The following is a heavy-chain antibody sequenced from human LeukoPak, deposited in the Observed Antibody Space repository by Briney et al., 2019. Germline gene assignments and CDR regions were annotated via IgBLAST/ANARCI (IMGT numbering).Heavy chain of an antibody. CDR1: GGSISSYY. Sequence: SETLSLTCTVSGGSISSYYWSWIRQPAGKGLEWIGRIYTSGSTNYNPSLRSRVTMSVDTSKNQFSLKLSSVTAADTAVYYCARSTGDWRKYYFDYWGQGTLVTVSS. CDR3: ARSTGDWRKYYFDY. CDR2: IYTSGST. J-gene: IGHJ4*02. D-gene: IGHD7-27*01. V-gene: IGHV4-4*07.